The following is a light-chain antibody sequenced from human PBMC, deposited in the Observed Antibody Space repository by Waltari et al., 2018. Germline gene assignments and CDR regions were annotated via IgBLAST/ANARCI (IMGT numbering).Light chain of an antibody. CDR3: QQSYSTPYT. J-gene: IGKJ2*01. CDR1: QSISSY. V-gene: IGKV1-39*01. CDR2: AAS. Sequence: DIQITQSPSSLSASLADRVTITRRASQSISSYLNWYQQKPGKAPKLLIYAASSLQSGVPSRFSGSGSGTDFTLTISSLQPEDFATYYCQQSYSTPYTFGQGTKLEIK.